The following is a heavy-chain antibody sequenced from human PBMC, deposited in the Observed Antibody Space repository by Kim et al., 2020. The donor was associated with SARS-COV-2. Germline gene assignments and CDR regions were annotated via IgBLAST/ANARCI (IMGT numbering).Heavy chain of an antibody. J-gene: IGHJ4*02. Sequence: STSYNPCVKSRCTRSVDTSKNQLSLQLSSVTAADTAVYCCARGRTKKADYWGQGALVTVSS. CDR2: ST. CDR3: ARGRTKKADY. V-gene: IGHV4-59*09.